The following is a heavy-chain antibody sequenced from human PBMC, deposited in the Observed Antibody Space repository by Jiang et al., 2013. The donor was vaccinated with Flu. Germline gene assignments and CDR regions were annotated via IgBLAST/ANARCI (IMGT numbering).Heavy chain of an antibody. D-gene: IGHD1-26*01. CDR2: IYPGDSDT. J-gene: IGHJ4*02. V-gene: IGHV5-51*01. Sequence: IIYPGDSDTRYSPSFQGQVTISADKSISTAYLQWSSLKASDTAMYYCASLHSGSYYWSFDYWGQGTLVTVSS. CDR3: ASLHSGSYYWSFDY.